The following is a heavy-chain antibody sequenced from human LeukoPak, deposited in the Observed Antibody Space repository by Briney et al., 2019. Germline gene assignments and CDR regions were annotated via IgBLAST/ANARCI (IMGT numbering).Heavy chain of an antibody. CDR2: INAGNGNT. J-gene: IGHJ4*02. CDR3: ARVSGYDFHPIDY. D-gene: IGHD5-12*01. V-gene: IGHV1-3*01. CDR1: GYTFTSYA. Sequence: ASVKVSCKASGYTFTSYAMNWVRQAPGQRLEWMGWINAGNGNTKYSQKFQGRVTITRDTSASTAYMELSSLRSEDTAVYYCARVSGYDFHPIDYWGQGTLVTVSS.